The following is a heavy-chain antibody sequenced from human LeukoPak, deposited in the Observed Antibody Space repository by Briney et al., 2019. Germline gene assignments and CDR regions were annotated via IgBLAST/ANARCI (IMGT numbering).Heavy chain of an antibody. CDR1: GYTFTSYY. V-gene: IGHV1-46*01. J-gene: IGHJ4*02. D-gene: IGHD3-10*01. Sequence: GASVKVSCKASGYTFTSYYMHWVRQAPGQGLEWMGIINPSGGSTSYAQKFQGRVAMTRDTSTSTVYKELSSLRSEDTAVYYCARDPSEHYYGSGSYVYFDYWGQGTLVTVSS. CDR3: ARDPSEHYYGSGSYVYFDY. CDR2: INPSGGST.